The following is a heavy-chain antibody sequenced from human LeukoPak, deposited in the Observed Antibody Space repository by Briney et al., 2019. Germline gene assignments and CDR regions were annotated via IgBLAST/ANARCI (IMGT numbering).Heavy chain of an antibody. D-gene: IGHD6-13*01. CDR3: AKELYGIAAAGNDLDY. CDR1: GFTFSSYS. Sequence: PGGSLRLSCAASGFTFSSYSMNWVRQAPGKGLEWVAVISYDGSNKYYADSVKGRFTISRDNSKNTLYLQMNSLRAEDTAVYYCAKELYGIAAAGNDLDYWGQGTLVTVSS. CDR2: ISYDGSNK. V-gene: IGHV3-30*18. J-gene: IGHJ4*02.